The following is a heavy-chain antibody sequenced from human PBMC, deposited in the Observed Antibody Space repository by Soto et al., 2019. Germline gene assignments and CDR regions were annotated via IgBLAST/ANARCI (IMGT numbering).Heavy chain of an antibody. V-gene: IGHV4-4*02. CDR2: VSYSGSV. D-gene: IGHD6-25*01. CDR1: GVSISSSPW. J-gene: IGHJ4*02. CDR3: ARVLGASGWPALDS. Sequence: QVQLQESGPGLVKPSGTLSLTCAVSGVSISSSPWWSWLRQPPGKGLEWIAEVSYSGSVNSNPSLTSRLTISLDTSKNQFSLTLNSVTAADTAVYFCARVLGASGWPALDSWGQGTLVTVSS.